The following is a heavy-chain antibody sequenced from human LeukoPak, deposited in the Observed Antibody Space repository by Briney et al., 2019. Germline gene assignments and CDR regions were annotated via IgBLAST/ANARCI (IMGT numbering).Heavy chain of an antibody. CDR1: GGSFSGYY. CDR3: ARTYPPESSSSLAFDY. J-gene: IGHJ4*02. D-gene: IGHD6-6*01. CDR2: INHSGST. Sequence: SETLSLTCAVYGGSFSGYYWSWIRQPPGKGLEWIGEINHSGSTNYNPSLKSRVTISVDTSKNQFSLKLSSVTAADTAVYYCARTYPPESSSSLAFDYWGQGTLVTVSS. V-gene: IGHV4-34*01.